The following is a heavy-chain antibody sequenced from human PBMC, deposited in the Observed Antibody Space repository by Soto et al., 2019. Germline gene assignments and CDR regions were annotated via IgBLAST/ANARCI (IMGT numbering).Heavy chain of an antibody. D-gene: IGHD2-2*01. J-gene: IGHJ4*02. CDR2: IYGDDDK. Sequence: KESGPTLVKPTQTLTLTCTFSGFSLTTGGVGVGWIRQPPGKAPEWLALIYGDDDKRFKPSLKNRLSITRDNSRNEVVLRMTNMDPVDTATFFCAHKHAATWLFDYWGQGILVTVSS. CDR1: GFSLTTGGVG. V-gene: IGHV2-5*02. CDR3: AHKHAATWLFDY.